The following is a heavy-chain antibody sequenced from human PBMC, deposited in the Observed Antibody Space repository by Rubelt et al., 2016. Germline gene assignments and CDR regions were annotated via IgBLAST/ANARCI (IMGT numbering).Heavy chain of an antibody. CDR3: ARGEPRARWLQLRGYYFDY. CDR1: GGSFSGYY. J-gene: IGHJ4*02. CDR2: INHSGST. D-gene: IGHD5-24*01. V-gene: IGHV4-34*01. Sequence: QVQLQQWGAGLLKPSETLSLTCAVYGGSFSGYYWSWIRQPPGKGLEWIGEINHSGSTNYNPSLKMGVTLYVNMVKNQLSRQLGCVTAAEPAVYYCARGEPRARWLQLRGYYFDYWGQGTLVTVSS.